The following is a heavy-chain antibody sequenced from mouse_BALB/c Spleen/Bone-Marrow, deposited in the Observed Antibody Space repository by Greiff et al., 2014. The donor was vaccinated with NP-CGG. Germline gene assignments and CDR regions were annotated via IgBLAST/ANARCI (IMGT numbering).Heavy chain of an antibody. D-gene: IGHD2-14*01. J-gene: IGHJ1*01. CDR3: ASYRCAWYFDV. CDR1: GFNIKDTY. V-gene: IGHV14-3*02. Sequence: EVQLQQPGAELVKPGASVKLSCTASGFNIKDTYMHWVKQRPEQGLEWIGRIDPSNGNTKYDPKFQGKATITADTSSNTAYLQPSSLTSGGTTVYDCASYRCAWYFDVWGAGTTVTVSS. CDR2: IDPSNGNT.